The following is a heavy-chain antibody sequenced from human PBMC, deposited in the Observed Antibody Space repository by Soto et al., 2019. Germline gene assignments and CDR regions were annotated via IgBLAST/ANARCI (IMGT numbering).Heavy chain of an antibody. CDR1: GDPITNHY. CDR2: VHESGSI. Sequence: SETLYLTCTTAGDPITNHYRSLIRQTPRRRLEWIVGVHESGSIDYNPSLKGRVTISLHTSKSQFSLSLRSATAADTATYYCARGNRALITSFFAYWGQGIPVT. CDR3: ARGNRALITSFFAY. J-gene: IGHJ4*02. D-gene: IGHD1-20*01. V-gene: IGHV4-59*11.